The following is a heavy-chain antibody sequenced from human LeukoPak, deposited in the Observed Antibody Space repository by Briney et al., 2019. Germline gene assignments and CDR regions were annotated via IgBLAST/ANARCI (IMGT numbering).Heavy chain of an antibody. Sequence: GGSLRLSCAASGFTFSSYGMHWVRQAPGKGLEWVAVIWYDGSNKYYADSVKGRFTISRDNSKNTLYLQMNSLRAEDTAVYYCAKDGLLWFGETFDYWGQGTLVTVSS. CDR3: AKDGLLWFGETFDY. J-gene: IGHJ4*02. CDR2: IWYDGSNK. CDR1: GFTFSSYG. D-gene: IGHD3-10*01. V-gene: IGHV3-33*06.